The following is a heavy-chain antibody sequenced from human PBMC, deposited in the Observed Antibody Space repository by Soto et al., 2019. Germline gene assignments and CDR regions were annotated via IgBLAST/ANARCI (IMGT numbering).Heavy chain of an antibody. Sequence: QVHLVQSGAEVKKPGASVKVSCKGSGYTFTSYGITWVRQAPGQGLEWMGWISAHNGNTDYAQELKGRGSANRDTTTSTAHMEARRLRSDDTAVNYCARGRYGDYWGQGALVTVSS. CDR1: GYTFTSYG. CDR3: ARGRYGDY. CDR2: ISAHNGNT. V-gene: IGHV1-18*01. D-gene: IGHD1-1*01. J-gene: IGHJ4*02.